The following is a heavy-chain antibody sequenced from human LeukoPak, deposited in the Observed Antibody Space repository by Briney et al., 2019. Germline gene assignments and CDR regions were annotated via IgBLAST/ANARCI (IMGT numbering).Heavy chain of an antibody. Sequence: PGGSLRLSCAASGFMFSGYWMTWVRHTPGKRLEWGANIKQEGSEKKYVDSVKGRFTISRDNAKNSLSLQMNSLRAEDTAVYYCARLYGVFSDGAGYCSGWGQGTLVTVSS. V-gene: IGHV3-7*01. CDR2: IKQEGSEK. CDR1: GFMFSGYW. J-gene: IGHJ4*02. CDR3: ARLYGVFSDGAGYCSG. D-gene: IGHD3-9*01.